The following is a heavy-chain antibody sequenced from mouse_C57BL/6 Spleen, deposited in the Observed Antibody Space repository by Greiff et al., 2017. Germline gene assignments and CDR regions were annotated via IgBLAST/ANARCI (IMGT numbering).Heavy chain of an antibody. Sequence: QVQLQQPGAELVKPGASVKLSCKASGYTFTSYWMPWVKQRPGQGLEWIGMIHPNSGSTNYNEKFKSKATLTVDKSSSTAYMQLSSLTSEDSAVYYCARDWDHYYFDDWGQGTTLTVSS. CDR3: ARDWDHYYFDD. J-gene: IGHJ2*01. D-gene: IGHD4-1*01. CDR2: IHPNSGST. V-gene: IGHV1-64*01. CDR1: GYTFTSYW.